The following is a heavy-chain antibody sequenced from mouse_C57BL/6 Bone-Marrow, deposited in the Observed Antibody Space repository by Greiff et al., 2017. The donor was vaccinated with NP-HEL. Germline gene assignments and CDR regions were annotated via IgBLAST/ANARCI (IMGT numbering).Heavy chain of an antibody. D-gene: IGHD2-1*01. CDR2: ISSGSSTI. CDR3: ARWGNCYAMDY. J-gene: IGHJ4*01. V-gene: IGHV5-17*01. CDR1: GFTFSDYG. Sequence: EVQLVESGGGLVKPGGSLKLSCAASGFTFSDYGMHWVRQAPEKGLEWVAYISSGSSTIYYADTVKGRFTISRDNAKNTLFLQMTSLRSEDTAMYYCARWGNCYAMDYWGQGTSVTVSS.